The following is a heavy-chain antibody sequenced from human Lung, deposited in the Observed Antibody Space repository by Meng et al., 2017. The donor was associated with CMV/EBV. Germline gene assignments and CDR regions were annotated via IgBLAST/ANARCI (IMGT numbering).Heavy chain of an antibody. CDR1: GFTFSLFE. CDR3: ARTPRGYSYGYSAYYFDY. V-gene: IGHV3-48*03. CDR2: INDATNNK. Sequence: SLRLSCAASGFTFSLFEMNWVRQAPGKGLEWISYINDATNNKYYADSVKGRFTISRDNAQNSLYLQMSSLRADDTAVYFCARTPRGYSYGYSAYYFDYWGQGTLVTVSS. J-gene: IGHJ4*02. D-gene: IGHD5-18*01.